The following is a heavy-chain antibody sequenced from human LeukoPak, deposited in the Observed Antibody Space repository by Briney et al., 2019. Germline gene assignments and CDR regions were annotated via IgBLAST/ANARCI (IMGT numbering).Heavy chain of an antibody. J-gene: IGHJ4*02. Sequence: SETLSLTCTVSDVTITNYYWTWIRQPAGKGVEWIARLYIRRDTHYNHSLRSRVTMSVDTSNSKFSLRLTSVTAADTATYYCARESRVVIGDGYYLDSWGPGTLITVSS. V-gene: IGHV4-4*07. CDR2: LYIRRDT. D-gene: IGHD2-21*01. CDR1: DVTITNYY. CDR3: ARESRVVIGDGYYLDS.